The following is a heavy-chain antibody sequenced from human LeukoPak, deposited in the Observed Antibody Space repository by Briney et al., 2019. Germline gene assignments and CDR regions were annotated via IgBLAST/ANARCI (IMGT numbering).Heavy chain of an antibody. Sequence: GGSLRLSCAASGFIVSNNYINWVRQAPGKGLEWVSVIYSGGSIYYADSVKGRFTISRDSSKNTLFLQMNTLGAEDTAIYYCAKDRTVGASYWYFDLWGRGTLVTVSS. J-gene: IGHJ2*01. D-gene: IGHD1-26*01. CDR1: GFIVSNNY. V-gene: IGHV3-53*01. CDR2: IYSGGSI. CDR3: AKDRTVGASYWYFDL.